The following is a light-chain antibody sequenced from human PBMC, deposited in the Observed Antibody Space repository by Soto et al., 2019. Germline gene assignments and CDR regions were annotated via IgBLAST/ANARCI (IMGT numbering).Light chain of an antibody. V-gene: IGLV2-14*01. CDR2: DVS. CDR3: NSYTTSSTDV. J-gene: IGLJ1*01. CDR1: SSDVGGYNY. Sequence: QSALTQPASVSGSPGQSITISCTGTSSDVGGYNYVSWYQQHPGKAPKLMIYDVSNRPSGVSNRFYGSKSGNTASLTISGLQAEDEADYYCNSYTTSSTDVFGTGTKLTVL.